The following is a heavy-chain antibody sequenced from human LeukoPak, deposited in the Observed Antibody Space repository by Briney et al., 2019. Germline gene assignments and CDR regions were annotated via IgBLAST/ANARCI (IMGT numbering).Heavy chain of an antibody. CDR2: INPNSGGT. Sequence: ASVKVSCKASGYTFTGYYMHWVRQAPGQGREWRGWINPNSGGTNYAQKFQGSFPIPSDTSISPAYMDLGSLRSHDTAVYYSAREGSDILTGYYRWEGADYWGQGTLATVSS. CDR3: AREGSDILTGYYRWEGADY. V-gene: IGHV1-2*04. J-gene: IGHJ4*02. CDR1: GYTFTGYY. D-gene: IGHD3-9*01.